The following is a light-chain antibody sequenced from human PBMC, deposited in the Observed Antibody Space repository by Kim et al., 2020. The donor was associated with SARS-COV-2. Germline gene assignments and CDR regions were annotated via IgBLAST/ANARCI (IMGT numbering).Light chain of an antibody. CDR1: RSNLGAAYD. J-gene: IGLJ3*02. CDR2: GNS. V-gene: IGLV1-40*01. Sequence: QSVLTQSPSVSGAPGQRVTISCTGSRSNLGAAYDVHWYQQVPGTAPKLLIYGNSNRPSGVPDRFSGFRSGASASLAITGLQAEDEADYYCQSYDRSLSGRAVFGGGTQLTVL. CDR3: QSYDRSLSGRAV.